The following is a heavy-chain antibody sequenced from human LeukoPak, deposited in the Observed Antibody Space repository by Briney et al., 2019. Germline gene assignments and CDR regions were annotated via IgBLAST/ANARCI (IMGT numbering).Heavy chain of an antibody. J-gene: IGHJ6*02. CDR1: GYSFTSYW. Sequence: GESLQISCKGSGYSFTSYWIGWVRQMPGKGLEWMGIIYPGDSDTRYSPSFQGQVTISADKSISTAYLQWSSLKASDTAMYYCARHGDSSGYYYGMDVWGQGTTVTVSS. CDR2: IYPGDSDT. D-gene: IGHD3-22*01. CDR3: ARHGDSSGYYYGMDV. V-gene: IGHV5-51*01.